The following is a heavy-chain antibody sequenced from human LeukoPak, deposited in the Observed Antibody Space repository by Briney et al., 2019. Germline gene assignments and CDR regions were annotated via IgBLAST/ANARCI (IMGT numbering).Heavy chain of an antibody. CDR3: ARGVNSAIDW. CDR2: INGDGRDT. Sequence: GRSLRLSCAASDFAFSSYWMNWVRQAPGKGLEWVANINGDGRDTYYVGSVRGRFTISRDNADNSLYLRMHNLRGDDTAVYYCARGVNSAIDWWGQGTLVTVSS. J-gene: IGHJ4*02. D-gene: IGHD3-10*01. V-gene: IGHV3-7*01. CDR1: DFAFSSYW.